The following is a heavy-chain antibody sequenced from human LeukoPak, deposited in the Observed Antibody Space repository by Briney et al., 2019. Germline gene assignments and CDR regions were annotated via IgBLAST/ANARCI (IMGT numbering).Heavy chain of an antibody. J-gene: IGHJ4*02. V-gene: IGHV3-23*01. D-gene: IGHD6-13*01. CDR1: GFTFSSYV. Sequence: GGSLRLSCAASGFTFSSYVMSWVRQAPGKGLEWVSAISGSGGSTYYADSVKGRFTISRDNSKNTLYLQMNSLRAEDTAVYYCARKGSNSWSFDCWGQGTLVTVSS. CDR3: ARKGSNSWSFDC. CDR2: ISGSGGST.